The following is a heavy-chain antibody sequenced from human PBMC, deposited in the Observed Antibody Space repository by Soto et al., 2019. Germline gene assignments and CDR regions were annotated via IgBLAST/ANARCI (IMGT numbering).Heavy chain of an antibody. V-gene: IGHV3-23*01. CDR3: AKNQWGNAFDI. J-gene: IGHJ3*02. D-gene: IGHD3-16*01. Sequence: EVQLLESGGGLVQPGGSLRLSCAASGFTFSNYDMTWVRQAPGKGLEWVSTISKSGATTYYADSVRGRFTISRDNAKSALYLQMNSLRAEDTALYYGAKNQWGNAFDIWGQGTMLTVSS. CDR2: ISKSGATT. CDR1: GFTFSNYD.